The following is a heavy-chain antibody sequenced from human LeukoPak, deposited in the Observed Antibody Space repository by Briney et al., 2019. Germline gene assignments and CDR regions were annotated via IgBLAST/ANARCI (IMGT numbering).Heavy chain of an antibody. CDR3: ARSGHCSGAGCYAEGIDY. CDR1: GYTFSGNG. D-gene: IGHD2-2*01. CDR2: ISGYNGNT. Sequence: ASVKVSCKASGYTFSGNGITWVRQAPGQGLEWMGWISGYNGNTVYAQMFHGRVTMTTDTSTSTAYMEVTNLRSDDTAMYYCARSGHCSGAGCYAEGIDYWGQGTLVTVSS. J-gene: IGHJ4*02. V-gene: IGHV1-18*01.